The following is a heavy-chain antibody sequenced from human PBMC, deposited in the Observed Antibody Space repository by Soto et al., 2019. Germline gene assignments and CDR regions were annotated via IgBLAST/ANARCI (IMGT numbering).Heavy chain of an antibody. CDR3: ARGPLLAVAGTDY. D-gene: IGHD6-19*01. CDR2: IWYDGSNK. CDR1: GFTFSSYG. V-gene: IGHV3-33*01. J-gene: IGHJ4*02. Sequence: QVQLVESGGGVVQPGRSLRLSCAASGFTFSSYGMHWVRQAPGKGLEWVAVIWYDGSNKYYADSVKGRFTISRDNSKNTLYLQMNSLRAEDTAVYYCARGPLLAVAGTDYWGQGTLVTVFS.